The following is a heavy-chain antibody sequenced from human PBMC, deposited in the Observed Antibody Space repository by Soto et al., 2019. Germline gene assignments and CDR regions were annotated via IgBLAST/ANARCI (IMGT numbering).Heavy chain of an antibody. Sequence: GASVKVSCKASGGTFSSYTISWVRQAPGQGLEWMGRIIPILGIANYAQKFQGRVTITADKSTSTAYMELSSLRSEDTAVYYCARGAGYGDSKGEDYWGQGTLVTVSS. V-gene: IGHV1-69*02. J-gene: IGHJ4*02. CDR2: IIPILGIA. CDR3: ARGAGYGDSKGEDY. CDR1: GGTFSSYT. D-gene: IGHD4-17*01.